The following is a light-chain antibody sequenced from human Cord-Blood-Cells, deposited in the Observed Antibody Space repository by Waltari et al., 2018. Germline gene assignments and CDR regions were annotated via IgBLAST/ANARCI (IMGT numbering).Light chain of an antibody. Sequence: IQLTQSPSSLSASLGDRITITCRASQGISSYLALYQQKPGKAPKLLIYAGSTLQSGVPARFSGSGSGTDFTLTISSLQPEEFATYYCQQLNSNPFTFGPGTKVEIK. V-gene: IGKV1-9*01. CDR3: QQLNSNPFT. CDR2: AGS. J-gene: IGKJ3*01. CDR1: QGISSY.